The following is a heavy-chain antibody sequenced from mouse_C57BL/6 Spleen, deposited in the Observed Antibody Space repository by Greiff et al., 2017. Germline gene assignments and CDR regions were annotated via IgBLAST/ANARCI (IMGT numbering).Heavy chain of an antibody. Sequence: VQLQQPGTELVKPGASVKLSCKASGYTFTSYWMHWVKQRPGQGLEWIGNINPSNGGTNYNEKFKSKATLAVDKSSSTAYMQLSSLTSEDSAVCYSAGEGNHYARDYWGQGTSVTVSS. CDR1: GYTFTSYW. J-gene: IGHJ4*01. CDR2: INPSNGGT. D-gene: IGHD2-1*01. CDR3: AGEGNHYARDY. V-gene: IGHV1-53*01.